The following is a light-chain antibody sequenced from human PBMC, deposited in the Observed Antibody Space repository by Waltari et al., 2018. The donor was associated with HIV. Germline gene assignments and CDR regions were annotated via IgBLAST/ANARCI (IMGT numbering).Light chain of an antibody. Sequence: ELVMTQPPPTLSVTPGERATLSCRASQSIAKNLAWYQQKPGQAPRLLIYGVSTRATGIPARFSGSGSWTEFTLTISSLQSEDFAVYYCQQYDNWPPWTFGQGTKVEI. V-gene: IGKV3-15*01. J-gene: IGKJ1*01. CDR1: QSIAKN. CDR3: QQYDNWPPWT. CDR2: GVS.